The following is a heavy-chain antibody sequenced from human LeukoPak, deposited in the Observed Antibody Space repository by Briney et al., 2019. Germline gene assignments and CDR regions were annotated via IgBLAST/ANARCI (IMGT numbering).Heavy chain of an antibody. CDR1: GGSISSYY. J-gene: IGHJ4*02. CDR3: ARAIWYGSGTTAFDY. V-gene: IGHV4-4*07. D-gene: IGHD3-10*01. Sequence: PSETLSLTCTVSGGSISSYYWSWIRQPAGKGLEWIGRIYNSGSTNYNTNYNPSLTSRVTMSVDTSKNQFSLKLNSLSAADTAVYFCARAIWYGSGTTAFDYWGQGTLVTVSP. CDR2: IYNSGST.